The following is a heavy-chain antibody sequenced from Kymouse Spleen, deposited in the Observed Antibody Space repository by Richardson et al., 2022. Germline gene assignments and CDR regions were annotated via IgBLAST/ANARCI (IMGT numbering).Heavy chain of an antibody. CDR3: AKDGTYYYGSGSYYNLDY. CDR2: ISGSGGST. Sequence: EVQLVESGGGLVQPGGSLRLSCAASGFTFSSYAMSWVRQAPGKGLEWVSAISGSGGSTYYADSVKGRFTISRDNSKNTLYLQMNSLRAEDTAVYYCAKDGTYYYGSGSYYNLDYWGQGTLVTVSS. D-gene: IGHD3-10*01. J-gene: IGHJ4*02. V-gene: IGHV3-23*04. CDR1: GFTFSSYA.